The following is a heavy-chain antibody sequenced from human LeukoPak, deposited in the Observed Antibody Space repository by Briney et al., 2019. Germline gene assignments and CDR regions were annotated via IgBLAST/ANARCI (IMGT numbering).Heavy chain of an antibody. CDR3: AKDGTSYYDILTGYYKY. V-gene: IGHV3-30*02. CDR2: TRYDGSNK. Sequence: GGSLRLSCAASGFTFSSYGMHWVRQAPGKGLEWVAFTRYDGSNKYYADSVKGRFTISRDNSKNTLYLQMNSLRAEDTAVYYCAKDGTSYYDILTGYYKYWGQGTLVTVSS. D-gene: IGHD3-9*01. J-gene: IGHJ4*02. CDR1: GFTFSSYG.